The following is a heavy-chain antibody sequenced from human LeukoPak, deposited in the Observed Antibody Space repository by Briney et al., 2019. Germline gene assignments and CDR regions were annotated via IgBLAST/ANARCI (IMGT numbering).Heavy chain of an antibody. CDR3: ARRDYYDVGGYYGDAFDI. V-gene: IGHV3-48*03. CDR2: ISSSGSTI. J-gene: IGHJ3*02. CDR1: GFTFSSYE. Sequence: GGSLRLSCAASGFTFSSYEMNWVRQAPGKGLEWVSYISSSGSTIYYADSVKGRFTISRDNAKNSLYLEMNSLRAEDTAVYYCARRDYYDVGGYYGDAFDIWGQGTRVTVSS. D-gene: IGHD3-22*01.